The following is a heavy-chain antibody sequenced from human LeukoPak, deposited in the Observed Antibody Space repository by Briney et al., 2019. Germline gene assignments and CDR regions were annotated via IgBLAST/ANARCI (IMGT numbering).Heavy chain of an antibody. Sequence: GGSLRLSCAASGFTFSSYAMHWVRQAPGKGLEWVAVISYDGSNKYYADSVKGRFTISRDNSKNTLYLQMNSLRAEDTAVYYCAREGGNGAFDIWGQGTMVTVSS. D-gene: IGHD4-23*01. CDR2: ISYDGSNK. J-gene: IGHJ3*02. CDR3: AREGGNGAFDI. CDR1: GFTFSSYA. V-gene: IGHV3-30-3*01.